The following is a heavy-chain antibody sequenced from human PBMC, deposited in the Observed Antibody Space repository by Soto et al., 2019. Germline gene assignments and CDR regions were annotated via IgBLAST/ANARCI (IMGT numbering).Heavy chain of an antibody. CDR2: IYYSGST. J-gene: IGHJ6*02. Sequence: PSETLSLTCTVSGGSISSSSYYWGWIRQPPGKGKEWIGSIYYSGSTYYNPSLKSRVTISVDTSKNQFSLKLSSVTAADTALYYCARRVVVYGMDVWGQGTTVTVSS. CDR1: GGSISSSSYY. D-gene: IGHD2-15*01. CDR3: ARRVVVYGMDV. V-gene: IGHV4-39*01.